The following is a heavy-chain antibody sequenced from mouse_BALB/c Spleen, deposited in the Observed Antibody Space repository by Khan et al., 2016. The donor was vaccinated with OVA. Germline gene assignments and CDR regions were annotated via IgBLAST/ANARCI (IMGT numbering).Heavy chain of an antibody. CDR1: GYTFTDYY. D-gene: IGHD6-1*01. V-gene: IGHV1-77*01. J-gene: IGHJ3*01. Sequence: QVQLQQSGAELARPGASVKLSCKASGYTFTDYYINWVKQRTGQGLEWIGEISPGRGDSYYNEKFKGKATLTADTSSSTAYMHLYSLTSEASAVYFCARRKYFCCTLAYWGHGTLVTVSA. CDR3: ARRKYFCCTLAY. CDR2: ISPGRGDS.